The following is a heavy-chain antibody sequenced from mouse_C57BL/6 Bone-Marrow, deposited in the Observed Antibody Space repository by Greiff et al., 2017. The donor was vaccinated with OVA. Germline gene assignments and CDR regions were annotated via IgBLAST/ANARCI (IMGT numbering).Heavy chain of an antibody. V-gene: IGHV1-4*01. CDR2: IDPTNDYT. CDR1: GYTFTSYT. Sequence: VHLVESGAELARPGASVKMSCKASGYTFTSYTIHWVKQRPGQGLEWIGYIDPTNDYTNYNQKFKGKATLTADKSSSTAYMQLSSLTSDDSAVYYCTRGYYLDYGGQGTTLPVSS. CDR3: TRGYYLDY. J-gene: IGHJ2*01.